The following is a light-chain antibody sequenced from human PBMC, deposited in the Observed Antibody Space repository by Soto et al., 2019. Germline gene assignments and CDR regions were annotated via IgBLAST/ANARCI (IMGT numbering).Light chain of an antibody. CDR1: QSVSSSY. CDR3: QQYGSSGT. J-gene: IGKJ1*01. Sequence: EIVLTPSPGTLSLSPGERAALSGRASQSVSSSYLAWYQQKPGQAPRLLIYGASNRATGIPDRFSGSGSGTDFTLTINRLEPEDFAVYYCQQYGSSGTFGQGTKVDIK. CDR2: GAS. V-gene: IGKV3-20*01.